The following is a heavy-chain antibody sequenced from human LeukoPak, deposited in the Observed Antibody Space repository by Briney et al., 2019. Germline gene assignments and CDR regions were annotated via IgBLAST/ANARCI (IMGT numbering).Heavy chain of an antibody. CDR1: GFTFSTYN. Sequence: GGSLRLSCAASGFTFSTYNMNWVRQAPGKGLEWVSYISSSGSTIYYADSVKGRFTISRDNAKNSLYLQMNSLRAEDMAVYYCARDRDIVATIWPLNYWGQGTLVTVSS. J-gene: IGHJ4*02. D-gene: IGHD5-12*01. V-gene: IGHV3-48*04. CDR2: ISSSGSTI. CDR3: ARDRDIVATIWPLNY.